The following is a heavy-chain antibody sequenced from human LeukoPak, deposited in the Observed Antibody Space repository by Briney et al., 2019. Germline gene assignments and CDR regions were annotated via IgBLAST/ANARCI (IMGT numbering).Heavy chain of an antibody. CDR2: ISGTSTYI. CDR3: ARENEDSGLALDY. CDR1: GFTFTSYS. J-gene: IGHJ4*02. Sequence: KPGGSLRLSCAASGFTFTSYSMNWVRQAPGKGLEWVSSISGTSTYIYYADSVKGRFTISRDNAKNALYLHMNSLRAEDTAVYYCARENEDSGLALDYWGQGTLVTVSS. V-gene: IGHV3-21*04. D-gene: IGHD3-10*01.